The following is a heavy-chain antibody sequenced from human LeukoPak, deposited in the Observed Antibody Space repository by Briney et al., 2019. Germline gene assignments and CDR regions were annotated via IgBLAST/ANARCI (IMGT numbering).Heavy chain of an antibody. V-gene: IGHV4-34*01. J-gene: IGHJ6*03. CDR2: INHSGST. Sequence: SETLSLTCTVYGGSFSGYYWSWSRQPPGKGLEWIGEINHSGSTNYNPSLKSRVTISVDTSKNQFSLKLSSVTAADTAVYYCARGSRWLRSGMYYYYYYMDVWGKGTTVTVSS. D-gene: IGHD5-12*01. CDR3: ARGSRWLRSGMYYYYYYMDV. CDR1: GGSFSGYY.